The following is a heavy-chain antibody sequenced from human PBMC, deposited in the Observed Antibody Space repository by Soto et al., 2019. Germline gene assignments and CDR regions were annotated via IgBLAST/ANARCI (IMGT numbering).Heavy chain of an antibody. CDR2: VSHDGRNT. V-gene: IGHV3-30*18. CDR1: GFTFSDYA. J-gene: IGHJ4*02. Sequence: GGSLRLSCAASGFTFSDYAMHWVRQAPGKGLEWVAVVSHDGRNTQYEESVKGRFTISRDSSKNTVSLEITSLRAEDTSFYYCAKGGRQWLVTSDFNYWGQGALVTVSS. D-gene: IGHD6-19*01. CDR3: AKGGRQWLVTSDFNY.